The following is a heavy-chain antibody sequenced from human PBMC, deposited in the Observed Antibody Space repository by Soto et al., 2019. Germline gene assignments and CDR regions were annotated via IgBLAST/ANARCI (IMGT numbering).Heavy chain of an antibody. V-gene: IGHV2-5*01. CDR3: ARYSSGWYYFDY. CDR1: GFSLSTSGVG. Sequence: SGPTLVNPTQTLTLTCTFSGFSLSTSGVGVGWIRQPPGKALEWLALIYWNDGKRYSPSLKSRLTITKDTSKNQVVLTMTNMDPVDTATYYCARYSSGWYYFDYWGQGTLVTVSS. CDR2: IYWNDGK. J-gene: IGHJ4*02. D-gene: IGHD6-19*01.